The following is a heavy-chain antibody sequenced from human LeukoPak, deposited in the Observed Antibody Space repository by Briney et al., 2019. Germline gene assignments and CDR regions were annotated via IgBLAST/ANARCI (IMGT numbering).Heavy chain of an antibody. CDR1: RFTFSSYV. CDR3: ARDPPHYYYMDV. Sequence: GWGLRLSCAASRFTFSSYVMHWVGPAPARGVAWVAVRWYDGSNKYYADSVKGRFTISRDNSKNTLYLQMNSLRAEDTAVYYCARDPPHYYYMDVWGKGTTVTVSS. V-gene: IGHV3-33*01. CDR2: RWYDGSNK. J-gene: IGHJ6*03.